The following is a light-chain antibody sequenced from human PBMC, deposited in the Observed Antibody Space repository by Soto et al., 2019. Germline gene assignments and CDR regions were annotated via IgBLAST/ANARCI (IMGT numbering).Light chain of an antibody. J-gene: IGLJ1*01. V-gene: IGLV2-8*01. CDR3: SSYEGSNTFV. Sequence: LTQPPSASGSPGQPVTFSCPGTSSDVGGKNYFSWNQQHPGKAPKLMIYEVSKRPSGVPYRFSGSKSCNTASLTVSGLQAEDEADYYCSSYEGSNTFVFGTGTKVTVL. CDR1: SSDVGGKNY. CDR2: EVS.